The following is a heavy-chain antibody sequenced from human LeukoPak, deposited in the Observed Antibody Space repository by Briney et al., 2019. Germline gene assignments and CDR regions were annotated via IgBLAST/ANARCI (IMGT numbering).Heavy chain of an antibody. CDR3: ARDRSHQRRFHSSREENWFDP. Sequence: GGSLRLSCAASGFTFSSYSMNWVRQAPGKGLEWVSSISSSSSYIYYADSVKGRFTISRDNAKNSLYLQMNSLRAEDTAVYYCARDRSHQRRFHSSREENWFDPWGQGTLVTVSS. CDR2: ISSSSSYI. D-gene: IGHD6-13*01. J-gene: IGHJ5*02. CDR1: GFTFSSYS. V-gene: IGHV3-21*01.